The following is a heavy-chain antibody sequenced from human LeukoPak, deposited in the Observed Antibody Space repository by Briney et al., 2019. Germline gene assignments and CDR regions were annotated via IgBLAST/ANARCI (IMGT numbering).Heavy chain of an antibody. J-gene: IGHJ4*02. D-gene: IGHD4-17*01. CDR1: GGTFSSYA. Sequence: SVKVSCKASGGTFSSYAISWVRQAPGQGLEWMGGIIPIFGTANYAQKFQGRVTITADESTSTAYMELSSLRSEDTAVYYCAGDNAQSNGVLDYWGQGTLVTVSS. CDR2: IIPIFGTA. CDR3: AGDNAQSNGVLDY. V-gene: IGHV1-69*01.